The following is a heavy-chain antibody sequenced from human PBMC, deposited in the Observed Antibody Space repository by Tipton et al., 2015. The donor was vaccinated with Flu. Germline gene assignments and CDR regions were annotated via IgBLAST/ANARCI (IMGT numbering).Heavy chain of an antibody. CDR1: GYTLTAFS. J-gene: IGHJ3*02. Sequence: QLVQSGAEVKKPGASVKVSCKVSGYTLTAFSIHWVRQTPGKGLEWMGGFDPEDGETIYAQKFQGRVTMTEVTSTDTAYMEVRSLRSEDTAVYYCATFTSHGSGLDAFDIWGQGTMVNVSS. V-gene: IGHV1-24*01. D-gene: IGHD3-10*01. CDR3: ATFTSHGSGLDAFDI. CDR2: FDPEDGET.